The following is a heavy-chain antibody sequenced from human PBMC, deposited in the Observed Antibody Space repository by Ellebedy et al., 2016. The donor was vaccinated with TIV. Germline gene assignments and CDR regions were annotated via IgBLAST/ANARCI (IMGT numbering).Heavy chain of an antibody. D-gene: IGHD1-14*01. CDR2: ISNRDRT. CDR3: ATFNQYYTYLGV. Sequence: ESLKISXSVSGGSISSSSDYWVWIRQPPGKGLEWIGTISNRDRTDYNPSLKSRVFILVDASKNQFFLKLTSVTAADTAVYYCATFNQYYTYLGVWGKGTTVTVSS. CDR1: GGSISSSSDY. J-gene: IGHJ6*03. V-gene: IGHV4-39*01.